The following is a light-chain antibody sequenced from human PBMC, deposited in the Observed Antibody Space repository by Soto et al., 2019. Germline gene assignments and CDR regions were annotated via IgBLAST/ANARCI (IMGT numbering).Light chain of an antibody. CDR2: GAS. V-gene: IGKV3-15*01. Sequence: TVLTPSPATLSVSPGERATLSCRASQYISSNLVWYQQKPAQAPRLLIYGASTRATGVPARISGSGSGTEFTLTISSLQSEGFAGYYCQHFDHWPLSFSGGTKVEIK. J-gene: IGKJ4*01. CDR1: QYISSN. CDR3: QHFDHWPLS.